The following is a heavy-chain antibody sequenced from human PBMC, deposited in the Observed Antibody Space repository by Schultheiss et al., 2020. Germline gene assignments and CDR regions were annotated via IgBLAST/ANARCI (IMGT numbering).Heavy chain of an antibody. CDR3: ARVIVVVPAAPMVQGVSNWFDP. Sequence: SETLSLTCTVSGGSISSYYWSWIRQPPGKGLEWIGYIFYSGSTNYNPSLKSRVTISADTSKNQFSLKLSSVTAADTAVYYCARVIVVVPAAPMVQGVSNWFDPWGQGTLVTVSS. J-gene: IGHJ5*02. CDR1: GGSISSYY. V-gene: IGHV4-59*12. D-gene: IGHD2-2*01. CDR2: IFYSGST.